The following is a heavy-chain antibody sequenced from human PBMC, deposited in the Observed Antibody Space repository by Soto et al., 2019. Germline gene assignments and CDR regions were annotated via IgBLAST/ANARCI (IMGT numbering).Heavy chain of an antibody. CDR1: GFTFSSYW. J-gene: IGHJ4*02. CDR3: ARDPGNGYGDYGGDY. CDR2: IKQDGSEK. Sequence: GGSLRLSCAASGFTFSSYWMSWVRQAPGKGLEWVANIKQDGSEKYYVDSVKGRFTISRDNAKNSLYLQMSSLRAEDTAVYYCARDPGNGYGDYGGDYWGQGTLVTVSS. V-gene: IGHV3-7*05. D-gene: IGHD4-17*01.